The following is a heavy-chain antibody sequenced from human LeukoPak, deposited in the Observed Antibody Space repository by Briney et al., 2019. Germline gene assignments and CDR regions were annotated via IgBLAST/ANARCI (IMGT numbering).Heavy chain of an antibody. D-gene: IGHD4-23*01. V-gene: IGHV3-33*01. CDR2: IWYDGSNK. Sequence: GGSLRLSCAASGFTFSSYGMHWVRQAPGKGLEWVAVIWYDGSNKYYADSVKGRFTISRDNSKNTLYLQMNSLRAEDSAVYYCARDLARWLPPAYGMDVWGQGTTVTVSS. CDR1: GFTFSSYG. CDR3: ARDLARWLPPAYGMDV. J-gene: IGHJ6*02.